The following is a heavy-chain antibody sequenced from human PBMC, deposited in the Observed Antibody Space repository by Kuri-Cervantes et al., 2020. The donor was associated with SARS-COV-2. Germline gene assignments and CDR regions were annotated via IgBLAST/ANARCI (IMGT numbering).Heavy chain of an antibody. CDR3: AKDPTYSDSSGTFDY. CDR1: GFTFSSYG. J-gene: IGHJ4*02. CDR2: ISHDGSNK. V-gene: IGHV3-30*18. Sequence: GGSLRLSCAASGFTFSSYGMHWVRQAPGKGLEWVAVISHDGSNKYYADSVKGRFTISRDNSKNTLYLQMNSLRAEDTAVYYCAKDPTYSDSSGTFDYWGQGTLVTVSS. D-gene: IGHD3-22*01.